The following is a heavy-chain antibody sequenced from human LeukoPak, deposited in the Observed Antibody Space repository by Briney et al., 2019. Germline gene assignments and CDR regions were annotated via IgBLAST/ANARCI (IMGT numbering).Heavy chain of an antibody. Sequence: GGSLRLSCAASGFTFSDYYMSRIRQAPGKGLEWVSYISSSGSTIYYADSVKGRFTISRDNAKNSLYLQMNSLRAEDTAVYYCARDSQSTVTYFYCYYYMDGWGKGTTVTVSS. CDR2: ISSSGSTI. CDR3: ARDSQSTVTYFYCYYYMDG. J-gene: IGHJ6*03. V-gene: IGHV3-11*04. CDR1: GFTFSDYY. D-gene: IGHD4-17*01.